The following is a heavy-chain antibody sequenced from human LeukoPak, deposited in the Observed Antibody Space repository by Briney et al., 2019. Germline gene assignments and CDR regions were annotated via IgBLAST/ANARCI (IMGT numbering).Heavy chain of an antibody. CDR2: INPNNGDT. CDR3: AGKLVGGNPFDF. V-gene: IGHV1-2*02. J-gene: IGHJ4*02. CDR1: GYTSSEYY. Sequence: ASVKVSCKASGYTSSEYYIHWVRQAPGQGLEWMGWINPNNGDTRYAQELQGRVTMTTDTSISTTYVELNKLVSDDTAVYYCAGKLVGGNPFDFWGQGTLVTVSS. D-gene: IGHD1-26*01.